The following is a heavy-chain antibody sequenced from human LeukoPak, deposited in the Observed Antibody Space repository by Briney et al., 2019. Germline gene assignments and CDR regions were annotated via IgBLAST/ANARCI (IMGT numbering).Heavy chain of an antibody. CDR1: GFTFSSYS. J-gene: IGHJ4*02. V-gene: IGHV3-48*02. Sequence: GGSLRLSCAASGFTFSSYSMNWVRQAPGKGLEWVSYISSSSSTIYYADSVKGRFTISRDNAKNSLYLQMNSLGDEDTAVYYCARGPLGVLDYWGQGTLVTVSS. D-gene: IGHD6-6*01. CDR3: ARGPLGVLDY. CDR2: ISSSSSTI.